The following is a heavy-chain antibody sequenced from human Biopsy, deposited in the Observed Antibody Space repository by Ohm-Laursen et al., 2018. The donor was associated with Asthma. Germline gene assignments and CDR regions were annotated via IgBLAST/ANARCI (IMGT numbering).Heavy chain of an antibody. CDR2: HDHEEGGT. CDR3: ASDLPKDYVRYNFQF. J-gene: IGHJ4*02. Sequence: ATVKISCKISGYSLTDLSMHWVRQVPGQGLEWMGGHDHEEGGTVNARRFQGRVTMTEDTSTDTAYMELSSLSSDDTAVYYCASDLPKDYVRYNFQFWGQGTLVTVSS. D-gene: IGHD4-17*01. CDR1: GYSLTDLS. V-gene: IGHV1-24*01.